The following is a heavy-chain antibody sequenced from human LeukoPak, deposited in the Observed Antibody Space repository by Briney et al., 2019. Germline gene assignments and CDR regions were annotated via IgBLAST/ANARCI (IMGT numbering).Heavy chain of an antibody. J-gene: IGHJ5*02. V-gene: IGHV4-34*01. CDR2: INHSGST. D-gene: IGHD3/OR15-3a*01. CDR1: GGSFSGYY. Sequence: PSETLSLTCAVYGGSFSGYYWSWIRQPPGKGLEWIGEINHSGSTNYNPSLKSRVTMSVDTSRNQFSLKLSSVTAADTAVYYCARDFRTGYDVPRFDPWGQGTLVTVSS. CDR3: ARDFRTGYDVPRFDP.